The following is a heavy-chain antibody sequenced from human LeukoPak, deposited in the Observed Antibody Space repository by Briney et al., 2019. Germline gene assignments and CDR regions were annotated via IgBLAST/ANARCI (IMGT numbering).Heavy chain of an antibody. D-gene: IGHD3-9*01. CDR2: IIPILGIA. CDR3: AGAAYDILTGYPYYFDY. V-gene: IGHV1-69*02. Sequence: SVKVSCKXSGGTFSSYTISWVRQAPGQGLEWMGRIIPILGIANYTQKFQGRVTITADKSTSTAYMELSSLRSEDTAVYYCAGAAYDILTGYPYYFDYWGQGTLVTVSS. CDR1: GGTFSSYT. J-gene: IGHJ4*02.